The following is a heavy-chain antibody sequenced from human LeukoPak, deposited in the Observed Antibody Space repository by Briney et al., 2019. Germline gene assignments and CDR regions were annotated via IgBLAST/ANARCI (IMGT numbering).Heavy chain of an antibody. J-gene: IGHJ4*02. CDR3: AREIDRDGYNRFFDY. CDR1: GYSFSTYT. Sequence: ASVKVSCKASGYSFSTYTMNWVRQAPGQRLEWMGWINAGNGNTKYSQKFQGRVTITRDTSASTAYMEMRSLRSEDTAVYYCAREIDRDGYNRFFDYWGQGTLVTVSS. V-gene: IGHV1-3*01. CDR2: INAGNGNT. D-gene: IGHD5-24*01.